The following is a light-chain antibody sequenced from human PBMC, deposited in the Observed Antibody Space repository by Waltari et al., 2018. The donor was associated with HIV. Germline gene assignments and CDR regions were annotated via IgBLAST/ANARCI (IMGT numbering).Light chain of an antibody. CDR2: EVT. CDR1: TSDGGSYNF. V-gene: IGLV2-14*03. Sequence: QSALTQPASVSGSPGQSITIPCSGTTSDGGSYNFVSWYQKHPGKAPKLMIHEVTNRASGASTRFSGSKSGKTAYLSISGLLTEDEADYYCSSYANTNSVIFGGGTKLTVL. J-gene: IGLJ2*01. CDR3: SSYANTNSVI.